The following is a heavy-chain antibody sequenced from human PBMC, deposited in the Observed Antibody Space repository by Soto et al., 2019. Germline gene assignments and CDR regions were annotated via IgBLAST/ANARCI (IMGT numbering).Heavy chain of an antibody. D-gene: IGHD3-22*01. V-gene: IGHV1-18*01. CDR2: ISAYNGNT. Sequence: ASVKVSCKASGYTFTSYGISWVRQAPGQGLEWMGWISAYNGNTNYAQKLQGRVTMTTDTSTSTAYMELRSLRSDDTAVYYCERESDHSYDSSGSNDYWGQGPLVTVSS. CDR1: GYTFTSYG. CDR3: ERESDHSYDSSGSNDY. J-gene: IGHJ4*02.